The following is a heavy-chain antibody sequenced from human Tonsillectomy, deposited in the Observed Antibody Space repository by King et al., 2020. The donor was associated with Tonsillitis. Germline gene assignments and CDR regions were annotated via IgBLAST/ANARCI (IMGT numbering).Heavy chain of an antibody. J-gene: IGHJ5*02. Sequence: TLKESGPTLVKPTQTLTLTCTFSGFSLSTSGVGMGWIRQPPGKALEWLALIYWNDDKRYSPSLKSRLTITKDTSKNQVVLTMTNMDPVDTATYYCAHSTYYYDSSQNWFDPWGQGTLVTVSS. CDR3: AHSTYYYDSSQNWFDP. V-gene: IGHV2-5*01. CDR1: GFSLSTSGVG. CDR2: IYWNDDK. D-gene: IGHD3-22*01.